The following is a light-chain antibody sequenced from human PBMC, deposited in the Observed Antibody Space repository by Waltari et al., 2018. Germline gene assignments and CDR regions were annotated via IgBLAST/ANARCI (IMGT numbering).Light chain of an antibody. Sequence: QLVLPQSPSASASLGASVKITSPLSSGHSNYVIAWHQQQPGRGPRYLMRLNSDGSHTKRDGIPDRFSGSSSGTERFLIISSLQSEDEADYYCQTWDSGIVVFGGGTKLTVL. CDR2: LNSDGSH. V-gene: IGLV4-69*02. CDR3: QTWDSGIVV. CDR1: SGHSNYV. J-gene: IGLJ2*01.